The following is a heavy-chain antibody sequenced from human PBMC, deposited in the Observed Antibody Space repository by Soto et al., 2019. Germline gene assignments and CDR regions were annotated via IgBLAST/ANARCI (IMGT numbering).Heavy chain of an antibody. CDR1: GFTFSSYG. V-gene: IGHV3-30*18. Sequence: GGSLRLSCAASGFTFSSYGMHWVRQAPGKGLEWVAVISYDGSNKYYADSVKGRFTISRDNSKNTLYLQMNSLRAEDTAVYYCAKDFIKVATIGPFDYWGQGXLVTVYS. CDR3: AKDFIKVATIGPFDY. J-gene: IGHJ4*02. CDR2: ISYDGSNK. D-gene: IGHD5-12*01.